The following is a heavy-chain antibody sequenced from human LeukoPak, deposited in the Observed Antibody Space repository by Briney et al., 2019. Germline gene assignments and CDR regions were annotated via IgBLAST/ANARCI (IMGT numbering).Heavy chain of an antibody. Sequence: SETLSLTCTVSGDSLRKSTFYWVWIRQPPGKGLEWIGSIYYSGGADYNPSLQSRVTISVDTSKNEFSLKVRSVTAADTAVYYCARGYDFWSGLYYWGQGTLVTVSS. D-gene: IGHD3-3*01. CDR1: GDSLRKSTFY. J-gene: IGHJ4*02. V-gene: IGHV4-39*07. CDR3: ARGYDFWSGLYY. CDR2: IYYSGGA.